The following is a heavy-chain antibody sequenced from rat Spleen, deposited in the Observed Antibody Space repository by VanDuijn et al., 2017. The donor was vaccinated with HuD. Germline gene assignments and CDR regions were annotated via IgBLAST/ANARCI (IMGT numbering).Heavy chain of an antibody. CDR3: TRSYGGYTQHWFAY. V-gene: IGHV2-72*01. D-gene: IGHD1-11*01. CDR1: GFSLGSNG. CDR2: IWAGGST. Sequence: QVQLKESGPDLVQPSETLSLTCTVSGFSLGSNGVGWVRQPLGKGLMWMGKIWAGGSTNYNSAVQSRLSINRDTSKSQVFLKMNSLQTDDTATYFCTRSYGGYTQHWFAYWGQGTLVPVSS. J-gene: IGHJ3*01.